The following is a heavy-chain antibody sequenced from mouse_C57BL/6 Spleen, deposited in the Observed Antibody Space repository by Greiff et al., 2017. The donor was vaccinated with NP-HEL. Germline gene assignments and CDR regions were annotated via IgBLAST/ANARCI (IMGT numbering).Heavy chain of an antibody. J-gene: IGHJ4*01. CDR1: GFNIKDYY. Sequence: VQLQQSGAELVKPGASVKLSCTASGFNIKDYYMHWVKQRPGQGLEWIGEIDPSDSYTNYNQKFKGKSTLTVDKSSSTAYMQLSSLTSEDSAVYYCARRHSFYYAMDYWGQGTSVTVSS. V-gene: IGHV1-69*01. D-gene: IGHD3-1*01. CDR3: ARRHSFYYAMDY. CDR2: IDPSDSYT.